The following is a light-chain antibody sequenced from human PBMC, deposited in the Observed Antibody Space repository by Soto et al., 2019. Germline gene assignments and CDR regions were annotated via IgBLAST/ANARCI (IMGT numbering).Light chain of an antibody. CDR2: GNS. CDR3: QSYDSSLSGHVV. J-gene: IGLJ2*01. V-gene: IGLV1-40*01. CDR1: SSNIGAGYD. Sequence: QSVLTQPPSVSGAPGQRVTISCTGSSSNIGAGYDVHWYQQLPGTAPKLLIYGNSNRPSGVPDRFSGSKSGTSASLAITGLQAKDEADYYCQSYDSSLSGHVVFGGGTQLTVL.